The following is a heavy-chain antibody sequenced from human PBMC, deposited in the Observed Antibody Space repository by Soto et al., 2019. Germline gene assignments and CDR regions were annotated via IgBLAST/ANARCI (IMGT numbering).Heavy chain of an antibody. CDR1: GYSISSSNW. V-gene: IGHV4-28*01. J-gene: IGHJ4*02. Sequence: QVQLQESGPGLVKPSDTLSLTCAVSGYSISSSNWWGWLRQPPGKGLEWIGYSGTTYYNPSLKSRGTMSVDTSKNQFSLKLTSVTAVDTAVYYCARREIQGPIDYWGQGTLVTVSS. D-gene: IGHD1-26*01. CDR3: ARREIQGPIDY. CDR2: SGTT.